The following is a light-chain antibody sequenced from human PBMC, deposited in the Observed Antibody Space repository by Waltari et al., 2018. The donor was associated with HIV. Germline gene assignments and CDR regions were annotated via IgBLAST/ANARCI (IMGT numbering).Light chain of an antibody. CDR1: SNDVGGYNY. J-gene: IGLJ1*01. CDR3: CSYTGSKIYV. Sequence: QSALTQPRSVSGSPGQSVTVSCTGTSNDVGGYNYVSRYQQHPGQAPKFIIFAVTARHSGMPDRFSGSKYGNTASLTISGLQAEDEADYYCCSYTGSKIYVFGTGTQVTVL. V-gene: IGLV2-11*01. CDR2: AVT.